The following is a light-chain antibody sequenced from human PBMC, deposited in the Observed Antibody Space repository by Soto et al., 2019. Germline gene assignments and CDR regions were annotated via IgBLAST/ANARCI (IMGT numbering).Light chain of an antibody. J-gene: IGKJ1*01. Sequence: DIQMTQSPSTLSASVGDRVTITCRASESIDSWLAWHQQKPGRAPKLLISKASSLESGVPSRFSGSGFGTEFTLTISSLQPDDFATYYCQQYMSYSFGQGTKVDIK. CDR3: QQYMSYS. CDR1: ESIDSW. V-gene: IGKV1-5*03. CDR2: KAS.